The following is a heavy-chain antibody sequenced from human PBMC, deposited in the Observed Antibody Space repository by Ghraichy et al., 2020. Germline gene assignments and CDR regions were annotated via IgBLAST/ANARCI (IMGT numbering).Heavy chain of an antibody. Sequence: GGSLRLSCAASGFTFSSYSMNWVRQAPGKGLEWVSYISSSSTIYYADSVKGRFTISRDNAKNSLYLQMNSLRAEDTAVYYCARDMEYSSSPDYYGMDVWGQGTTVTVSS. J-gene: IGHJ6*02. CDR1: GFTFSSYS. CDR3: ARDMEYSSSPDYYGMDV. D-gene: IGHD6-6*01. V-gene: IGHV3-48*01. CDR2: ISSSSTI.